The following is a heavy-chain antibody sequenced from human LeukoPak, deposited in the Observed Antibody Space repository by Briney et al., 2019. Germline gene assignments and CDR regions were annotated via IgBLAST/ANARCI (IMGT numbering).Heavy chain of an antibody. Sequence: ASVKVSCKASGYTFTSYDINWVRQATGQGLEWMGWMNPNSGNTGYAQKFQGRVTITRNTSISTAYMELSSLRSEDTAVYYCARGPFDQLPPRYYYYYMDVWGKGTTVTVSS. CDR2: MNPNSGNT. D-gene: IGHD2-2*01. V-gene: IGHV1-8*03. CDR3: ARGPFDQLPPRYYYYYMDV. J-gene: IGHJ6*03. CDR1: GYTFTSYD.